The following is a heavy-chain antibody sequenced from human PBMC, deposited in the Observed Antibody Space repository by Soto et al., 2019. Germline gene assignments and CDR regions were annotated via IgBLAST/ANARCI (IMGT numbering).Heavy chain of an antibody. J-gene: IGHJ6*02. V-gene: IGHV1-69*13. CDR1: GGTFSSYA. CDR2: IIPIFGTA. D-gene: IGHD3-3*01. CDR3: ARGRTYDFWSGYLYYYGMDV. Sequence: SVKVSCKASGGTFSSYAISWVRQAPGQGLEWMGGIIPIFGTANYAQKLRGRVTITADESTSTAYMELSSLRSEDTAVYYCARGRTYDFWSGYLYYYGMDVWGQGTTVTVSS.